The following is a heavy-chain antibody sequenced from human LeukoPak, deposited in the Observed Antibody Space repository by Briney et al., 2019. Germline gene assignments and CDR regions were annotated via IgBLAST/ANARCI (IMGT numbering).Heavy chain of an antibody. CDR3: AKERYCSSTSCYRVWGPYLDYYYYGMDV. D-gene: IGHD2-2*01. V-gene: IGHV3-23*01. Sequence: GGSLRLSCAASGFTFSSYAMPWVRQAPGKGLEWVSAISGSGGSTYYADSVKGRFTISRDNSKNTLYLQMNSLRAEDTAVYYCAKERYCSSTSCYRVWGPYLDYYYYGMDVWGQGTTVTVSS. CDR2: ISGSGGST. CDR1: GFTFSSYA. J-gene: IGHJ6*02.